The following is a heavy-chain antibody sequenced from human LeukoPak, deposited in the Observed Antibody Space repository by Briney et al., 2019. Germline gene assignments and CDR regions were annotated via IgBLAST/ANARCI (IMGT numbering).Heavy chain of an antibody. Sequence: PSETLSLTCTVSGGSISSYYWSWIRQPPGKGLEWIGYIYYSGSTNYNPSLKSRVTISVDTSKNQFSLKLSSVTAADTAVHYCARGDILTGYYDAFDIWGQGTMVTVSS. J-gene: IGHJ3*02. V-gene: IGHV4-59*01. D-gene: IGHD3-9*01. CDR3: ARGDILTGYYDAFDI. CDR2: IYYSGST. CDR1: GGSISSYY.